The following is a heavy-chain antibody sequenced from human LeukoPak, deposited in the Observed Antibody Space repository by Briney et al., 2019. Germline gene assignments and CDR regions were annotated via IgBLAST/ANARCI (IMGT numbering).Heavy chain of an antibody. Sequence: ASVKVSCKASGGTFSSYAISWVRQAPGQGLEWMGGIIPIFGTANYAQKFQGRVTITADESTSTAYMELSSLRSEDTAVYYCARSGQQLVFAFDYWGRGTLVTVSS. J-gene: IGHJ4*02. CDR1: GGTFSSYA. V-gene: IGHV1-69*13. CDR3: ARSGQQLVFAFDY. CDR2: IIPIFGTA. D-gene: IGHD6-13*01.